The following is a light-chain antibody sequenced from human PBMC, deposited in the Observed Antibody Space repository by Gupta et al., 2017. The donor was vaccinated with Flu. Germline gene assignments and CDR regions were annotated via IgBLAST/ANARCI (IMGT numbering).Light chain of an antibody. CDR3: SSYTSSSTYV. J-gene: IGLJ1*01. CDR1: SSDVGNYNR. V-gene: IGLV2-18*02. Sequence: QSALTQPPSVSGSPGQSVTISCTETSSDVGNYNRVSWYQQSPGPAPNLMIYEVSNRPSGVPDRFSGSKSGNTASLTISGLQAEDEADFYCSSYTSSSTYVFGTGTKVTVL. CDR2: EVS.